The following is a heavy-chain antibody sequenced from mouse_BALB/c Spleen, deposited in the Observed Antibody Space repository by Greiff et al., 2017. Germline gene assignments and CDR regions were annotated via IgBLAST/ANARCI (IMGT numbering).Heavy chain of an antibody. J-gene: IGHJ3*01. D-gene: IGHD1-1*01. V-gene: IGHV1S81*02. Sequence: VQLQQPGAELVKPGASVKLSCKASGYTFTSYYMYWVKQRPGQGLEWIGGINPSNGGTNFNEKFKSKATLTVDKSSSTAYMQLSSLTSEDSAVYYCTRDYGSIFAYWGQGTLVTVSA. CDR1: GYTFTSYY. CDR2: INPSNGGT. CDR3: TRDYGSIFAY.